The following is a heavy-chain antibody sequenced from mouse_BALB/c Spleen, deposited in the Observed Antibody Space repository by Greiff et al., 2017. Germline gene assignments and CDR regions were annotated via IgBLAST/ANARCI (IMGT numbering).Heavy chain of an antibody. CDR3: ARTTMITGDY. D-gene: IGHD2-4*01. J-gene: IGHJ4*01. Sequence: DVQLQESGPGLVKPSQSLSLTCSVTGYSITSGYYWNWIRQFPGNKLEWMGYISYDGSNNYNPSLKNRISITRDTSKNQFFLKLNSVTTEDTATYYCARTTMITGDYWGQGTSVTVSS. CDR1: GYSITSGYY. V-gene: IGHV3-6*02. CDR2: ISYDGSN.